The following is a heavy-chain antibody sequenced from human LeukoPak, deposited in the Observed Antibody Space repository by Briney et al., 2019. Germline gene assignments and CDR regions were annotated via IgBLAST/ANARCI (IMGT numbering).Heavy chain of an antibody. J-gene: IGHJ3*02. CDR3: ARGVSEYQLSDAFDI. CDR1: GGTFSSYA. CDR2: IIPIFGTA. D-gene: IGHD2-2*01. V-gene: IGHV1-69*13. Sequence: GASVKVSCKASGGTFSSYAISWVRQAPGQGLEWMGGIIPIFGTANYAQKFQGRVTITADESTSTAYMELSSLRSEDTAVYYCARGVSEYQLSDAFDIWGQGTMVTVSS.